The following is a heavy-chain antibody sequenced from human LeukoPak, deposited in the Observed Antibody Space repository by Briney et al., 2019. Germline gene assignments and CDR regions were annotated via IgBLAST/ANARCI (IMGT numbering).Heavy chain of an antibody. Sequence: GGSLRLSCAASGFTFSDFWMHWVRQAPGKGLVWVSYVSSDGSGTNYADSVKGRFTISRDNAKNTVYLQMNSLRAEDTAVYYCTRGFYGIDYWGQGTLVIVSS. CDR3: TRGFYGIDY. V-gene: IGHV3-74*01. J-gene: IGHJ4*02. CDR1: GFTFSDFW. CDR2: VSSDGSGT. D-gene: IGHD1-1*01.